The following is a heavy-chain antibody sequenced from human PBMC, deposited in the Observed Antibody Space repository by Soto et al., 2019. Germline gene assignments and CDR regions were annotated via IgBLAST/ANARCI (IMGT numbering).Heavy chain of an antibody. J-gene: IGHJ4*02. D-gene: IGHD3-16*01. CDR1: GFTFSSYG. CDR3: AAKRGDYIFATDY. CDR2: ISYDGSNK. V-gene: IGHV3-30*03. Sequence: QVQLVESGGGVVQPGRSLRLSCAASGFTFSSYGMHWVRQALGKGLDWVAVISYDGSNKDYADSVKGRFTISRDNSKNTLYPQMNSLIAEDTAVYYCAAKRGDYIFATDYWGQGTLVTVSS.